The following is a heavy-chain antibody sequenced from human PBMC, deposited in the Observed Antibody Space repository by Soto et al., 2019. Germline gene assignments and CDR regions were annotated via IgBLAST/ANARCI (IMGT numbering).Heavy chain of an antibody. CDR2: IKQDGSHK. CDR1: GFTFSNYW. Sequence: PGGSLRLSCAASGFTFSNYWMSWVRQAPGKGLEWVANIKQDGSHKFYVDSVKGRFTMSRDNAENSLYLQMSSLTAEDTAVYYCARGSSAYESSGYTFDFLGQGSLVTVSS. CDR3: ARGSSAYESSGYTFDF. D-gene: IGHD3-22*01. J-gene: IGHJ4*02. V-gene: IGHV3-7*01.